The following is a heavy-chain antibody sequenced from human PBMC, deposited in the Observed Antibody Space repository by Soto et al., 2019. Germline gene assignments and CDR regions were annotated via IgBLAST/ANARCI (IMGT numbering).Heavy chain of an antibody. J-gene: IGHJ4*02. CDR1: GFTFSSYA. CDR2: ISYDGSNK. Sequence: QVQLVESGGGVVQPGRSLRLSCAASGFTFSSYAMHWVRQAPGKGLEWVAVISYDGSNKYYADSVKGRFTISRDNSKNTLYLQRNSLRAEDTAVYYCARGRQWPGGRVDYWGQGTLVTVSS. D-gene: IGHD6-19*01. V-gene: IGHV3-30-3*01. CDR3: ARGRQWPGGRVDY.